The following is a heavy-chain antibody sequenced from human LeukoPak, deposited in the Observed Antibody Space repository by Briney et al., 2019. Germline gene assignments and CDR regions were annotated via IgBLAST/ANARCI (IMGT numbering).Heavy chain of an antibody. Sequence: SETLSLTCTVSGGSISSGDYYWSWIRQLAGKGLEWIGRIYTSGSTNYNPSLKSRVTMSVDTSKNQFSLKLSSVTAADTAVYYCARDLTAFDIWGQGTMVTVSS. CDR3: ARDLTAFDI. J-gene: IGHJ3*02. CDR2: IYTSGST. V-gene: IGHV4-61*02. CDR1: GGSISSGDYY.